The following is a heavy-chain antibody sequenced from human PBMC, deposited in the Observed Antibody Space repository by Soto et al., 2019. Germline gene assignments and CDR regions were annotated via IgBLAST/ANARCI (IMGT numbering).Heavy chain of an antibody. Sequence: QVQLQESGPGLVKPSQTLSLTCTVSGGSISSGGDYWSWLRQHPGKGLEWIGYIYYSGSTYYNPSLKSRVTLSVDTSKNHFSLKLSSVTAADTAVYYCARATPYYYYGMDVWGQGTTVTVSS. D-gene: IGHD2-15*01. CDR1: GGSISSGGDY. J-gene: IGHJ6*02. V-gene: IGHV4-31*03. CDR3: ARATPYYYYGMDV. CDR2: IYYSGST.